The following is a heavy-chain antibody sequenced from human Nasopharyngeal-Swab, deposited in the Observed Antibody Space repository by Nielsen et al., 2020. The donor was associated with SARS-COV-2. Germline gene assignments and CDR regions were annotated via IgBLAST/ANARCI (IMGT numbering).Heavy chain of an antibody. CDR2: ISSSGSTI. CDR3: ARDDYDSSGYRWFDP. J-gene: IGHJ5*02. V-gene: IGHV3-11*04. D-gene: IGHD3-22*01. CDR1: GFTFSDYY. Sequence: GESLTISCAASGFTFSDYYMSWLRQAPGKGLEWVSSISSSGSTIYYADSVKGRFTISRDNAKNSLYLQMNSLRAEDTAVYYCARDDYDSSGYRWFDPWGQGTLVTVSS.